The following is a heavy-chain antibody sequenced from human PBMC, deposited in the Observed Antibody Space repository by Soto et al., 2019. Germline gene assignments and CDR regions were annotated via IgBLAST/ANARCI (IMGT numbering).Heavy chain of an antibody. Sequence: GGSLRLSCAASGFTVSSNYMSWVRQAPGKGLEWVSVIYSGGSTYYADSVKGRFTISRDNSKNTLYLQMNSLRAEDTAVYYCARSYDFWSGNYGMDVWGQGTTVTVSS. V-gene: IGHV3-53*01. D-gene: IGHD3-3*01. J-gene: IGHJ6*02. CDR1: GFTVSSNY. CDR3: ARSYDFWSGNYGMDV. CDR2: IYSGGST.